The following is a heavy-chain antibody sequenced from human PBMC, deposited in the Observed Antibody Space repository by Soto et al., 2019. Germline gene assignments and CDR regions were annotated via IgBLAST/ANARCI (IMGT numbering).Heavy chain of an antibody. Sequence: QVQLVESGGGVVQPGRSLRLSCAASGFTFSSYGMHWVRQAPGKGLEWVAVIWYDGSNKYYADSVKGRFTISRDNFKNTLYLQMNRLRAEETGVYYCARGVNCCCDCYAFDIWGQGTKVPVSS. CDR2: IWYDGSNK. J-gene: IGHJ3*02. CDR1: GFTFSSYG. V-gene: IGHV3-33*01. CDR3: ARGVNCCCDCYAFDI. D-gene: IGHD2-21*02.